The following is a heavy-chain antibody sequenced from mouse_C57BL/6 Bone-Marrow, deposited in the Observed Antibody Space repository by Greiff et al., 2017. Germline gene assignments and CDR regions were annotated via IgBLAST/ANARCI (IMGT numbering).Heavy chain of an antibody. Sequence: EVQVVESGGDLVKPGGSLKLSCAASGFTFSSYGMSWVRQTPDKRLEWVATISSGGSYTYYPDSVKGRFTISRDNAKNTLYLQMSSLKSEDTAMYYCARGGGYPFAYWGQGTLVTVSA. D-gene: IGHD2-2*01. CDR2: ISSGGSYT. V-gene: IGHV5-6*01. CDR1: GFTFSSYG. J-gene: IGHJ3*01. CDR3: ARGGGYPFAY.